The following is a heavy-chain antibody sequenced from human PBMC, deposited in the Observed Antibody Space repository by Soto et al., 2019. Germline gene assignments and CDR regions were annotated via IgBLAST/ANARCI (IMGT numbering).Heavy chain of an antibody. V-gene: IGHV1-69*18. CDR3: ARRLDDRADEGFDV. CDR1: GGTFSTYT. CDR2: IIPLFGTT. Sequence: QVHLVQSGAEVRKPGSSVKVSCKPSGGTFSTYTIYWVRQAPGQGLEWMGRIIPLFGTTRYAQNFQDRVTITAEESTSTTYMELSSLRAEDTALYYCARRLDDRADEGFDVWGEGTAVTVSA. J-gene: IGHJ3*01. D-gene: IGHD3-16*01.